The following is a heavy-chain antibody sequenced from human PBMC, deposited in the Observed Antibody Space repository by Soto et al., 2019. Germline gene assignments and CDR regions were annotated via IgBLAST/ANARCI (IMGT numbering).Heavy chain of an antibody. CDR1: GFTFSSYW. Sequence: EVQLVESGGGLVQPGGSLRLSCAASGFTFSSYWMSWVRQAPGKGLEWVANIKQDGSEKYYVDSVKGRFTISRDNAKNSLYLQMNSLRAEETAVYFCASSEDSSIFDYWGQGTLVPVSS. D-gene: IGHD6-6*01. V-gene: IGHV3-7*01. CDR3: ASSEDSSIFDY. J-gene: IGHJ4*02. CDR2: IKQDGSEK.